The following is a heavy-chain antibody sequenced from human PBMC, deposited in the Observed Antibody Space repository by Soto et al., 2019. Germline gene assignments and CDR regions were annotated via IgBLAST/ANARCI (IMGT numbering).Heavy chain of an antibody. CDR1: GFTFSSYA. CDR3: AKDRGTVTTFFYYYDMDV. CDR2: IGGSGGST. Sequence: GGSLRLSCAASGFTFSSYAMSWVRQAPGKGLEWVSGIGGSGGSTFYADSVKGRFTISRDNSKNTLFLQMNSLTADDTAIYYCAKDRGTVTTFFYYYDMDVWGQGTTVTVSS. D-gene: IGHD4-4*01. V-gene: IGHV3-23*01. J-gene: IGHJ6*02.